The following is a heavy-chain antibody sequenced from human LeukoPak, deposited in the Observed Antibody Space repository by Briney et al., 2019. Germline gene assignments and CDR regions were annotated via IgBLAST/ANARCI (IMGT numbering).Heavy chain of an antibody. CDR2: INHSGST. V-gene: IGHV4-34*01. J-gene: IGHJ1*01. CDR1: GGSFSGYY. Sequence: PSETLSLTCAAYGGSFSGYYWSWIRQPPGKGLEWIGEINHSGSTNYNPSLKSRVTISVDTSKNQFSLKLSSVTAADTAVYYCARGEWRTGYFQHWGQGTLVTVSS. D-gene: IGHD2-8*01. CDR3: ARGEWRTGYFQH.